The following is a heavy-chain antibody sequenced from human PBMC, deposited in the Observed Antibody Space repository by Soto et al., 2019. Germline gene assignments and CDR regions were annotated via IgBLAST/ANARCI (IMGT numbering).Heavy chain of an antibody. Sequence: QVHLQESGPGLVKPSQTLSLTCTVSGGSISSDDYYWSWLRQPPGRGLEWIGDIYRRGGTYYNPSLKSRVAMSVVTSKNQFSLNLTSVTAADTAVYYCARVGVPVSTAPYFYYGLGVWGQGTTVSVSS. CDR3: ARVGVPVSTAPYFYYGLGV. J-gene: IGHJ6*02. V-gene: IGHV4-30-4*01. CDR2: IYRRGGT. CDR1: GGSISSDDYY. D-gene: IGHD2-2*01.